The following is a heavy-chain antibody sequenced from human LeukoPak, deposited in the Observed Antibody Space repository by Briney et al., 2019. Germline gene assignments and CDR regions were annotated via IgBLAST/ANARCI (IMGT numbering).Heavy chain of an antibody. J-gene: IGHJ4*02. CDR3: ARMVDGIFTRLDS. CDR1: RGSISPDH. V-gene: IGHV4-59*08. CDR2: IFYTGRA. D-gene: IGHD3-10*01. Sequence: SETLSLTCTVSRGSISPDHCAWIRQPPGNGLEWNGYIFYTGRARYNPSLKSRVTLTVDMSKNQVSPKLNFVTAAGTAIYYCARMVDGIFTRLDSWGEGTLVTVSS.